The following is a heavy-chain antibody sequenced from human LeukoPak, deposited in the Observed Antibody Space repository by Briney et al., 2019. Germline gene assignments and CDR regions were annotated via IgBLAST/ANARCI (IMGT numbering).Heavy chain of an antibody. CDR2: IYHSGST. V-gene: IGHV4-4*02. CDR1: GGSISSSNW. CDR3: AREIQRFGESDY. J-gene: IGHJ4*02. Sequence: SETLSLTCAVSGGSISSSNWWSWVRQPPGKGLEWIGEIYHSGSTNYNPSPKSRVTISVDKSKNQFSLKLSSVTAADTAVYYCAREIQRFGESDYWGQGTLVTVSS. D-gene: IGHD3-10*01.